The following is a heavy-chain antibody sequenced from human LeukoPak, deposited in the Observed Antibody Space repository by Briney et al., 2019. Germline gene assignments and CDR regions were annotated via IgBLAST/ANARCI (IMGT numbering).Heavy chain of an antibody. D-gene: IGHD3-10*01. CDR1: GFSVSSNF. J-gene: IGHJ4*02. Sequence: GGSLRLSCAASGFSVSSNFMSWVRQAPGKGLEWVSVIYSGGSTYYADSVKGRFTISRDNSKNTLYLQMNSLRAEDTAVYYCARAPGEKPNFDYWGQGTLVTVSS. CDR2: IYSGGST. CDR3: ARAPGEKPNFDY. V-gene: IGHV3-66*01.